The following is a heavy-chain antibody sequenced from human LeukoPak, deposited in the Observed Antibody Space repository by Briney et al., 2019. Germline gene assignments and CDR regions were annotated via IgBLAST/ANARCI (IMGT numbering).Heavy chain of an antibody. CDR2: IWYDGSNK. Sequence: PGGSLRLSCAASGFTFSSYGMHWVRQAPGKGLEWVAVIWYDGSNKYYADSVKGRFTISRDNSKNTLYLQMNSLRAEDTAVYYCAGGGTSAGFDIWGRGTKVTVSS. CDR1: GFTFSSYG. V-gene: IGHV3-33*01. J-gene: IGHJ3*02. CDR3: AGGGTSAGFDI. D-gene: IGHD4-23*01.